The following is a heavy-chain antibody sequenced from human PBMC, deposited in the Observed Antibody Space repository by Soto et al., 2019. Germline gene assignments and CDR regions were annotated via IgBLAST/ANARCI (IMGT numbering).Heavy chain of an antibody. Sequence: PGGSLRLSCAASGFTFSNAWMNWVRQAPGKGLEWVANIKQDGSEKYYVDSVKGRFTISRDNAKNSLYLQMNSLRAEDTAVYYCARDSPHDYGDYVDYWGQGTLVTVSS. CDR1: GFTFSNAW. J-gene: IGHJ4*02. CDR3: ARDSPHDYGDYVDY. D-gene: IGHD4-17*01. V-gene: IGHV3-7*01. CDR2: IKQDGSEK.